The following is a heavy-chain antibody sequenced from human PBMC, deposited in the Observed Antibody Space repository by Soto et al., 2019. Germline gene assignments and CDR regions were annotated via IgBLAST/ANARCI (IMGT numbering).Heavy chain of an antibody. CDR3: ARAGPPITICGVVNPNRAYYGIDV. V-gene: IGHV4-30-4*01. D-gene: IGHD3-3*01. Sequence: QVQLQESGPGLVKPSQTMSLTCTVSGGAISSGDYYWSWIRQPPGKVLEWIGSIYYSGRTYYNPSRYSRVTRSVDTSKNHFSLKLSSVTAADTSVYYCARAGPPITICGVVNPNRAYYGIDVGGQGTTVTVSS. J-gene: IGHJ6*02. CDR1: GGAISSGDYY. CDR2: IYYSGRT.